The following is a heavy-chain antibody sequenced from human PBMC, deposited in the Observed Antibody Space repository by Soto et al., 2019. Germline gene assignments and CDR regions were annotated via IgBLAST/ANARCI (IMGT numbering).Heavy chain of an antibody. D-gene: IGHD2-15*01. CDR2: ISVVGEST. Sequence: EVQLLESGGGFVHPGGSLRLSCAASGFSFSNSAVSWVRQSPGKGLEWVSSISVVGESTYYADSVKGRFTISRDYSKNTLFLQMNGVRAEDAAMYYCARGLGRVVVAATAFESWGQGTFVVVTA. CDR1: GFSFSNSA. J-gene: IGHJ4*02. CDR3: ARGLGRVVVAATAFES. V-gene: IGHV3-23*01.